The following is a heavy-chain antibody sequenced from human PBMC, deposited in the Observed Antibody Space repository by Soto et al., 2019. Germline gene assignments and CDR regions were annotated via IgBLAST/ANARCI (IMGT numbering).Heavy chain of an antibody. CDR3: ANAIAVGVPYFYGMGV. CDR1: GFTFYIYA. Sequence: WGSLRLSCAASGFTFYIYAMIFFRHSPFKGLEWVSSIGRSGDTTYYADSVKGRFTISRDNSKNTLFLQMNSLRAEDTAIYYCANAIAVGVPYFYGMGVWGQGTTVTVS. CDR2: IGRSGDTT. D-gene: IGHD6-19*01. J-gene: IGHJ6*02. V-gene: IGHV3-23*01.